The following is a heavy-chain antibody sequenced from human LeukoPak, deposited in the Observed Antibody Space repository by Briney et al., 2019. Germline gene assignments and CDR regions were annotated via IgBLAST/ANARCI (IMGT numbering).Heavy chain of an antibody. D-gene: IGHD2-2*02. J-gene: IGHJ4*02. CDR1: GFTFSSYG. CDR2: TSFDVNNK. Sequence: GGSLRLSCAASGFTFSSYGMHWVRQAPGKGLAWVATTSFDVNNKYYADSVKGRFTISRDNSKNTLYLQMNSLRTEDTAVYSCARGYCTSTSCYIDYWGQGTLVTVSS. CDR3: ARGYCTSTSCYIDY. V-gene: IGHV3-30*19.